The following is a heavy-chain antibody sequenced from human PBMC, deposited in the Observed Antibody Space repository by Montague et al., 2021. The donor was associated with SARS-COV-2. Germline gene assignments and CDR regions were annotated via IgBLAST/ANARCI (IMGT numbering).Heavy chain of an antibody. CDR3: AKGEIGSGWYGAFDI. CDR2: ISWNSGNM. V-gene: IGHV3-9*01. D-gene: IGHD6-19*01. Sequence: SLRLSCAASGFTFDDYAMHWVRQAPGKGLEWVSGISWNSGNMGYADSVKGRFTISRDNAKNSLYLQMNSLRAEDTALYYCAKGEIGSGWYGAFDIWGQGTMVTVSS. CDR1: GFTFDDYA. J-gene: IGHJ3*02.